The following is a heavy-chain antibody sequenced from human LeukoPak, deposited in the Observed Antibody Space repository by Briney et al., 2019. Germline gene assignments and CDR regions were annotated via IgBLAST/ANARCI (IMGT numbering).Heavy chain of an antibody. J-gene: IGHJ4*02. CDR3: ARRLSDGSGYGSFDY. D-gene: IGHD3-9*01. V-gene: IGHV4-59*08. CDR1: GGSISRYY. Sequence: SETLSLTCTVPGGSISRYYWSWIRQPPGKALEWIGYIYYSGSTNYNPSLKSRVTISVDTSKNQFSLKLNSVTAADTAVYYCARRLSDGSGYGSFDYWGQGILVTVSS. CDR2: IYYSGST.